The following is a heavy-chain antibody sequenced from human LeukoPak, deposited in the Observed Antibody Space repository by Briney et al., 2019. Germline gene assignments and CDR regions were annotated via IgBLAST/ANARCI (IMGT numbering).Heavy chain of an antibody. Sequence: TSETLSLTCTVSGGSISSYYWSWIRQPPGKGLEWIGYIYYSGSTNYNPSLKSRVTISVDTSKNQFSLKLSSVTAGDTAGYCCSRAGDGGNDYWGQGTLVTVSS. CDR3: SRAGDGGNDY. CDR2: IYYSGST. V-gene: IGHV4-59*01. CDR1: GGSISSYY. D-gene: IGHD5-24*01. J-gene: IGHJ4*02.